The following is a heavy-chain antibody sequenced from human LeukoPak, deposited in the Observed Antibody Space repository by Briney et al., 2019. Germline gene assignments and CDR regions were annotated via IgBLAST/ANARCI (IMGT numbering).Heavy chain of an antibody. CDR1: GYTFTSYG. D-gene: IGHD3-10*02. V-gene: IGHV1-18*01. CDR3: ARVFGVDYYYGMDV. CDR2: ISTYNGNT. Sequence: GASVKVSCKASGYTFTSYGINWVRQAPGQGLEWMGWISTYNGNTNYAPKLQGRVTMTTDTSTSTAYMELSSLRSEDTAVYYCARVFGVDYYYGMDVWGQGTTVTVSS. J-gene: IGHJ6*02.